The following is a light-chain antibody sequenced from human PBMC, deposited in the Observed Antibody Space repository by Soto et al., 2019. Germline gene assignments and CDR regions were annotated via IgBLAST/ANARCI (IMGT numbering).Light chain of an antibody. Sequence: DIQMTQPPSSLSASIGDRVTITCRASQSINRYLNWYQHQPGKAPDLLIYAASILQIGVPSRFSGSGSGTDFTLTISSLQPEDFATYYCQQSYSAPPTFGQGTKVEIK. V-gene: IGKV1-39*01. CDR3: QQSYSAPPT. CDR2: AAS. CDR1: QSINRY. J-gene: IGKJ1*01.